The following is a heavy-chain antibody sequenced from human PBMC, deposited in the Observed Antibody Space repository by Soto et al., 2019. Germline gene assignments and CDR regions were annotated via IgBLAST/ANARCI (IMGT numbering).Heavy chain of an antibody. CDR3: VQDTIIIPAVNLN. Sequence: PGGSLRLSCAASGFTFSAYAMSWVRQAPGKGLEWVSTISDTGVEIHYADSVRGRFSISRDNSKSTLYLQMTSLRTEDTAVYYCVQDTIIIPAVNLNWGLGTQVTVSS. CDR1: GFTFSAYA. CDR2: ISDTGVEI. V-gene: IGHV3-23*01. J-gene: IGHJ4*02. D-gene: IGHD2-21*01.